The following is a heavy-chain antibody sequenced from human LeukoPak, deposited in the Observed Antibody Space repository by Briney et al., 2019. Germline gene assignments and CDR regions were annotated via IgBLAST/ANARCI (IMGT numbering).Heavy chain of an antibody. J-gene: IGHJ3*02. V-gene: IGHV1-69*13. Sequence: ASVKVSCEASGGTFSSYAISWVRQAPGQGLEWMGGIIPIFGTANYAQKFQGRVTITADESTSTAYMELRSLRSDDTAVYYCAREGTFGAFDIWGQGTVVTVSS. D-gene: IGHD3-16*01. CDR2: IIPIFGTA. CDR1: GGTFSSYA. CDR3: AREGTFGAFDI.